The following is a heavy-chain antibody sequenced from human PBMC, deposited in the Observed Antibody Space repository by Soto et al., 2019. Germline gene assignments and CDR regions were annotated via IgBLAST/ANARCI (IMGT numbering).Heavy chain of an antibody. J-gene: IGHJ4*02. CDR3: ARRTRGDTAGFDY. Sequence: SETLSLTCTVSGGSISSGGYYWSWIRQHPGKGLEWIGYVYFSRSGNYNPSLKSRVTTSLDTSKNQLYLQLTSVTAADTAVYYCARRTRGDTAGFDYWGRGTLVTVSS. CDR1: GGSISSGGYY. D-gene: IGHD4-17*01. CDR2: VYFSRSG. V-gene: IGHV4-31*03.